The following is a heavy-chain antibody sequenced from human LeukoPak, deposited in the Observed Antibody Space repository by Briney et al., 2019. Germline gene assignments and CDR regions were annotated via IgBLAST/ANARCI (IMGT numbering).Heavy chain of an antibody. J-gene: IGHJ3*02. Sequence: GGSLRLSCAASGFIFSSYAMSWVRQAPGKGLEWVANIRQDGIEKYYVDSVKGRFTISRDNAKNSVYLQMDSLRAEDTAVYYCARDGASLLSSSSWYSAFDIWGQGTMVTVSS. CDR2: IRQDGIEK. D-gene: IGHD6-13*01. CDR1: GFIFSSYA. CDR3: ARDGASLLSSSSWYSAFDI. V-gene: IGHV3-7*01.